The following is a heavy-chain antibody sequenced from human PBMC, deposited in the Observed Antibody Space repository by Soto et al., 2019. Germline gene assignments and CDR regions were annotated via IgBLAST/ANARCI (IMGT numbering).Heavy chain of an antibody. CDR1: GYTFTSYD. CDR2: MNPNSGNT. V-gene: IGHV1-8*01. CDR3: ARENNREGGDY. Sequence: QVQLVQSGAEVKKPGASVKVSCKASGYTFTSYDINWVRQATGQGLEWMGWMNPNSGNTGYAQKFQGRVTMTRNTSISTAYKEPSSLRSGDTAVDFCARENNREGGDYRGQGTLVTVSS. D-gene: IGHD1-20*01. J-gene: IGHJ4*02.